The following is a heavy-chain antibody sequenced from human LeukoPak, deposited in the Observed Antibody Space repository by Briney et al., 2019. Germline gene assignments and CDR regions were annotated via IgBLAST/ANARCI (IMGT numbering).Heavy chain of an antibody. V-gene: IGHV4-4*07. CDR3: ARDVSFYSSSWYGVNNRWQGYWYFDL. Sequence: PSETLSLTCTVSGGSISSYYWSWIRQPAGKGLEWIGRIYTSGSTNYNPSLKSRVTMSVDTSKNQFSLKLSSVTAAGTAVYYCARDVSFYSSSWYGVNNRWQGYWYFDLWGRGTLVTVSS. J-gene: IGHJ2*01. CDR2: IYTSGST. D-gene: IGHD6-13*01. CDR1: GGSISSYY.